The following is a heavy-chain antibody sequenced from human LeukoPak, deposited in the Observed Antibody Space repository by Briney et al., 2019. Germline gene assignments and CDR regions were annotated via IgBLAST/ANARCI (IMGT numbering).Heavy chain of an antibody. Sequence: AGSVKVSCKVSGYSLTELAMHWVRQAPGKGLEWMGGFDAEDGETVYAQKFQGRVTMTEDTSTDTAYMELNSLRSEDTAVYYCVTFSGPDWYFLYWGQGTLVTVSS. V-gene: IGHV1-24*01. CDR1: GYSLTELA. CDR2: FDAEDGET. D-gene: IGHD3-9*01. CDR3: VTFSGPDWYFLY. J-gene: IGHJ4*02.